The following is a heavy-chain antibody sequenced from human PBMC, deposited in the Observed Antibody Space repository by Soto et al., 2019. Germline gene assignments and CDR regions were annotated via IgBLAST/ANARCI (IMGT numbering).Heavy chain of an antibody. D-gene: IGHD3-16*02. J-gene: IGHJ3*01. CDR2: ISDSGDRT. Sequence: PGGSLRLSCASSGFTLSMSAVNWVRQAPGKGLEWVSHISDSGDRTYYADSVKGRFTISRDRSKNTVSLQMDSLRAEDTAVYYCAKDRGIIVKAGDAFDVWGQGTKVTVSS. CDR1: GFTLSMSA. V-gene: IGHV3-23*01. CDR3: AKDRGIIVKAGDAFDV.